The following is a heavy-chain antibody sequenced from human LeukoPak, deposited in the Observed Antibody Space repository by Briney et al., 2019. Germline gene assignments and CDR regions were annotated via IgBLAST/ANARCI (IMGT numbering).Heavy chain of an antibody. CDR2: ISYDGRNK. CDR3: AKLSHLAPSDY. Sequence: LRLSCAASGFDFSDYVMHWVRQAPGKGLEWVALISYDGRNKYYTDSVKGRFTISRDNSKNTLYLQMNSLRTEDAAVYYCAKLSHLAPSDYWGQGTLLTVSS. CDR1: GFDFSDYV. D-gene: IGHD2/OR15-2a*01. V-gene: IGHV3-30*18. J-gene: IGHJ4*02.